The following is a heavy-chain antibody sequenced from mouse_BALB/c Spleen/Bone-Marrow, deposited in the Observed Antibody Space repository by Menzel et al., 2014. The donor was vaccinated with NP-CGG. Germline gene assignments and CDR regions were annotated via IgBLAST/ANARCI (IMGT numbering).Heavy chain of an antibody. Sequence: EVQLQQSGAELVRPGASVKISCKAFGYTFTKHHINWVKQRPGQGLDWIGYIKPYNDYTSYNQKFKGKATLTVDKSSSTAYMDLSSLTSEDSAVYYCAREDYGAWFAYWGQGTLVTVSA. CDR2: IKPYNDYT. CDR1: GYTFTKHH. V-gene: IGHV1S45*01. D-gene: IGHD1-2*01. J-gene: IGHJ3*01. CDR3: AREDYGAWFAY.